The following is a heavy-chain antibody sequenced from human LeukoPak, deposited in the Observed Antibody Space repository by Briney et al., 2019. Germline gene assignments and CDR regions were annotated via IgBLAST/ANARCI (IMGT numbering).Heavy chain of an antibody. J-gene: IGHJ3*02. V-gene: IGHV4-39*07. D-gene: IGHD3-22*01. Sequence: SETLSLTCSVSGGSISLSYYYWGWIRQPPGKALEWIGSVYYSGTTSYNPSLKSRVTISVDMSKNHFSLRLSSVTAADTAVYYCAREGGPTARGSGYVHDAFDIWGQGTMVTVSS. CDR3: AREGGPTARGSGYVHDAFDI. CDR2: VYYSGTT. CDR1: GGSISLSYYY.